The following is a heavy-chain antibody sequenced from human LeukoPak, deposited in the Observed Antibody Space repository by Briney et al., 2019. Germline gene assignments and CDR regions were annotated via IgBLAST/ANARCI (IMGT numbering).Heavy chain of an antibody. CDR3: ARDLLLVRSSWHVKVGAFDI. Sequence: ASVKVSCKASGYTFTGYYMHWVRQAPGQGLEWMGRINPNSGGTNYAQKFQGRVTVTRDTSISTAYMELSRLRSDDTAVYYCARDLLLVRSSWHVKVGAFDIWGQGTMVTVSS. J-gene: IGHJ3*02. CDR1: GYTFTGYY. V-gene: IGHV1-2*06. D-gene: IGHD6-13*01. CDR2: INPNSGGT.